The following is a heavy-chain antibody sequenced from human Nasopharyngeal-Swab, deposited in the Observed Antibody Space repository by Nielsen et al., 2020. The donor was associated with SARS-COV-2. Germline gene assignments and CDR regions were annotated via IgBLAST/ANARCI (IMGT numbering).Heavy chain of an antibody. CDR2: ISGSGGST. J-gene: IGHJ4*02. CDR1: GFTFSSYA. D-gene: IGHD4-17*01. Sequence: GGSLRLSCAASGFTFSSYAMSWVRQAPGRGLEWVSAISGSGGSTYYADSVKGRFTISRDNSKNTLYLQMNSLRAEDTAVYYCAKDQGGDYVFDYWGQGTLVTVSS. V-gene: IGHV3-23*01. CDR3: AKDQGGDYVFDY.